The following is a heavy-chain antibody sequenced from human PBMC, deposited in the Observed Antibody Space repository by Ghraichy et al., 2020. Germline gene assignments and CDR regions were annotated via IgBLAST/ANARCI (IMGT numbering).Heavy chain of an antibody. CDR2: ISGSGGGT. V-gene: IGHV3-23*01. Sequence: GGSLRLSCVVSGFRFEIYAMSWVRQAPGKGPEWVSSISGSGGGTYYAASVEGRFTISRDNSKNTLYLQMDSLRADDTGLYYCAKDQVYTYDDDNFWTSTYSPGFLDSWGQGTLVAVSS. J-gene: IGHJ4*02. CDR1: GFRFEIYA. D-gene: IGHD3/OR15-3a*01. CDR3: AKDQVYTYDDDNFWTSTYSPGFLDS.